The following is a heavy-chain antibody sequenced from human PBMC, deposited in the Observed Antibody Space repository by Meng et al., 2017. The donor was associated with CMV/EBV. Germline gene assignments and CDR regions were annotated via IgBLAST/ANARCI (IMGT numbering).Heavy chain of an antibody. Sequence: ASVKVSCKASGYTFTSYGISWVRQAPGQGLEWMGWISAYNGNTNYAQKLQGRVTMTTDTSTSTAYMELRSLRSDDTAVYYCAREGYDILTGGGYYYGMDVWGQGTTVTVSS. CDR3: AREGYDILTGGGYYYGMDV. D-gene: IGHD3-9*01. CDR2: ISAYNGNT. V-gene: IGHV1-18*01. J-gene: IGHJ6*02. CDR1: GYTFTSYG.